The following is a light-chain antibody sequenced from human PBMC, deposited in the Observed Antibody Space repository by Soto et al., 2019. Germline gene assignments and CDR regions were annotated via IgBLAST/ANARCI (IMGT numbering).Light chain of an antibody. CDR1: QSVSVW. Sequence: DIQMTQSPSSLSASVGDRVTITCRASQSVSVWLAWYQQKPGKAPKLLIHTASSLQSGVPSRFSGSGSGTEFTLTISSLQPDDFAIYYCQQFNSYPWTFGQGTKVDIK. CDR2: TAS. CDR3: QQFNSYPWT. J-gene: IGKJ1*01. V-gene: IGKV1-5*03.